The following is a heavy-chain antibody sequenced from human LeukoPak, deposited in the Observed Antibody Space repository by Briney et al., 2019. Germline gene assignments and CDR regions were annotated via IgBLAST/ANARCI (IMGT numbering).Heavy chain of an antibody. Sequence: GGSLRLSCAASGFTFSITYMAWVRQAPGKGLEWVGVIYSGGSTYYADSVKGRFTISRDNSKNTLYLQMNSLRAEDTAVYYCARGAITMVRGVIAPYYYYYMDVWGKGTTVTISS. CDR2: IYSGGST. J-gene: IGHJ6*03. V-gene: IGHV3-53*01. CDR3: ARGAITMVRGVIAPYYYYYMDV. D-gene: IGHD3-10*01. CDR1: GFTFSITY.